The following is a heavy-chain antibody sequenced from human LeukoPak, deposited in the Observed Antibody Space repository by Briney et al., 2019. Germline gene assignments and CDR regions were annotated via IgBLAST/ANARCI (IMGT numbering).Heavy chain of an antibody. D-gene: IGHD6-13*01. J-gene: IGHJ4*02. CDR2: IIPIFGTA. V-gene: IGHV1-69*13. Sequence: GASVKVSCKASGGAFSSYAISWVRQAPGQGLEWMGGIIPIFGTANYAQKFQGRVTITADESTSTAYMELSSLRSEDTAVYYCANSIGAAGTDYWGQGTLVTVSS. CDR1: GGAFSSYA. CDR3: ANSIGAAGTDY.